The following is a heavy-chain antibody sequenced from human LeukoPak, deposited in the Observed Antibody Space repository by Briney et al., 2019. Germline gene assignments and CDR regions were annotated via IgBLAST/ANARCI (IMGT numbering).Heavy chain of an antibody. CDR2: ISYDGSNK. Sequence: GGSLRLSCAASGFTFSSYAMHWVRQAPGKGLEWVAVISYDGSNKYYADSVKGRFTISRDNSKNTLYLQMNSLRAEDTAVYYCAKPILEWFDYWGQGTLVTVSS. CDR1: GFTFSSYA. CDR3: AKPILEWFDY. J-gene: IGHJ4*02. D-gene: IGHD3-3*01. V-gene: IGHV3-30*04.